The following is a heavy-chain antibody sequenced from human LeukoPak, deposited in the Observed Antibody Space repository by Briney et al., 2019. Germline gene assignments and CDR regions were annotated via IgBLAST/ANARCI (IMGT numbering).Heavy chain of an antibody. CDR2: TRQDGSEK. D-gene: IGHD3-10*01. CDR3: ARELAGHYYGSGSSFDY. Sequence: GGSLRLSCAASGFTFSNYWMSWVRQAPGKGLEWVANTRQDGSEKYYVDSVKGRFTISRDNAKDSLYLQMNSLRAEDTAVYYCARELAGHYYGSGSSFDYWGQGTLVTVSS. CDR1: GFTFSNYW. J-gene: IGHJ4*02. V-gene: IGHV3-7*01.